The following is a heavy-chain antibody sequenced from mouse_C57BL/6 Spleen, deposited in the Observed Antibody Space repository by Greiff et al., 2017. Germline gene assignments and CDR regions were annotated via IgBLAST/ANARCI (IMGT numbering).Heavy chain of an antibody. CDR1: GYTFTSYW. V-gene: IGHV1-72*01. D-gene: IGHD1-1*01. CDR3: ARTTRVVDWYFDV. J-gene: IGHJ1*03. Sequence: QVQLQQPGAELVKPGASVTLSCKASGYTFTSYWMHWVKQRPGRCLEWIGRIDPNSGGTKYNEKFKSKATLTVDKPSSTAYMQLSSLTSEDSAVYYCARTTRVVDWYFDVWGKGTTVTVSS. CDR2: IDPNSGGT.